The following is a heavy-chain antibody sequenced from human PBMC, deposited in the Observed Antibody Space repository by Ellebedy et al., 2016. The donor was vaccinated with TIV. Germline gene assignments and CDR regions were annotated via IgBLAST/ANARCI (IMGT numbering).Heavy chain of an antibody. D-gene: IGHD6-19*01. CDR3: ARDLIPVAVGVRWFDP. CDR2: ISSGGNT. Sequence: MPSETLSLTCTVSGGSIRSTDYYWGWIRQPPGQGLEWIGTISSGGNTHYNPSLKSRVTIFLDTSKMQFSLKLSSVTAADTAVYYCARDLIPVAVGVRWFDPWGRGFLVTVSS. CDR1: GGSIRSTDYY. V-gene: IGHV4-39*07. J-gene: IGHJ5*02.